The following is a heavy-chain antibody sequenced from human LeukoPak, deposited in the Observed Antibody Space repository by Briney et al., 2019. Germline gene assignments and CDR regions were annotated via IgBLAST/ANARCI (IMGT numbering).Heavy chain of an antibody. J-gene: IGHJ2*01. V-gene: IGHV4-38-2*02. D-gene: IGHD3-9*01. CDR2: IYHTEAT. CDR3: ARGRYYDIWTGWSSWYFDF. Sequence: PSETLSLTCTVSGYSISSGYYWGWIRQPPGKGLEWIGRIYHTEATFSNPSLKSRVTILVDKSKNQFSLKLSSVTAADTAVYYCARGRYYDIWTGWSSWYFDFWGRGTLVTVSS. CDR1: GYSISSGYY.